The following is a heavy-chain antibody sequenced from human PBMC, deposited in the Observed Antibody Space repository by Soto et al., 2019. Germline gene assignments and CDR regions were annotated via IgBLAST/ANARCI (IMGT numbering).Heavy chain of an antibody. D-gene: IGHD6-25*01. V-gene: IGHV3-48*02. CDR3: ARRGIAAINYYGMDV. J-gene: IGHJ6*02. CDR2: ISSSSSTI. CDR1: GFTFSSYS. Sequence: LRLSCAASGFTFSSYSMNWVRQAPGKGLEWVSYISSSSSTIYYADSVKGRFTISRDNAKNSLYLQMNSLRDEDTAVYYCARRGIAAINYYGMDVWGQGTTVTVSS.